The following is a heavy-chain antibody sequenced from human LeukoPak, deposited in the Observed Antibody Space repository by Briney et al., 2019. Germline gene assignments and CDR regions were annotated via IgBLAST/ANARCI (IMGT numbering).Heavy chain of an antibody. J-gene: IGHJ5*02. CDR1: GFTFSSYW. CDR2: INSDGTTT. D-gene: IGHD2-2*01. Sequence: GGSLRLSCAASGFTFSSYWMHWVRQAPGKGLLWVSRINSDGTTTYYADSAKGRFTISRDNAKNTLYLQMNSLRAEDTAVYYCAKGSCSSFTCYARFDPWGQGTPVTVSS. V-gene: IGHV3-74*01. CDR3: AKGSCSSFTCYARFDP.